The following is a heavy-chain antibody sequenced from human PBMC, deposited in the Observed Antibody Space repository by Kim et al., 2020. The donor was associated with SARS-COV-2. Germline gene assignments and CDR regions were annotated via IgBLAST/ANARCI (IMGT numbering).Heavy chain of an antibody. CDR2: IYWDDDK. CDR1: GFSLSTSGVG. Sequence: SGPTLVNPTQTLTLTCTFSGFSLSTSGVGVGWIRQPPGKALEWLALIYWDDDKRYSPSLKSRLTITKDTSKNQVVLTMTNMDPVDTATYYCAHRAAAGTRLVSDAFDIWGQGTMVTVSS. CDR3: AHRAAAGTRLVSDAFDI. V-gene: IGHV2-5*02. D-gene: IGHD6-13*01. J-gene: IGHJ3*02.